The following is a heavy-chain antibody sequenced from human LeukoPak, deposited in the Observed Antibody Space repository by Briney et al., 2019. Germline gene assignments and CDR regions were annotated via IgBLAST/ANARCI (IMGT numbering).Heavy chain of an antibody. CDR3: AKDRIAAAAPNWFDP. CDR1: GFTFSSYA. CDR2: ISGSGGST. D-gene: IGHD6-13*01. J-gene: IGHJ5*02. Sequence: GGSLRLSCAASGFTFSSYAMSWVRQAPGKGLEWVSAISGSGGSTYYADSVKGRYTISRDNSKNTLYLQMNSLRAEDTAVYYCAKDRIAAAAPNWFDPWGQGTLVTVSS. V-gene: IGHV3-23*01.